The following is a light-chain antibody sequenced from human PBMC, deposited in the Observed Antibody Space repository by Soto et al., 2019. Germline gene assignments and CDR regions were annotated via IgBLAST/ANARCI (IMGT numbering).Light chain of an antibody. J-gene: IGLJ1*01. V-gene: IGLV2-14*01. CDR3: NSYTSTSTSYV. Sequence: QSVLTQPASVSGTPGQSITISCTGSNXDVGLYDFVSWYQHHPGRAPKLIVSEVSHRPSGVSNRFSGSKSGNTASLTISGLQAEDEADYYCNSYTSTSTSYVFGTGTKVTVL. CDR1: NXDVGLYDF. CDR2: EVS.